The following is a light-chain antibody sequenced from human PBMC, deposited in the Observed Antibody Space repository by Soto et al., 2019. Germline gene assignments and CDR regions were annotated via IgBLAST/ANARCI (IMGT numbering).Light chain of an antibody. J-gene: IGKJ5*01. Sequence: DIQMTQSPSSLSASVGDRVTITCRASQSISSYLNWYQQKPGKAPKLLIYAASSLQSGVPSRFSGSGSGTDITLTICSLQPEDFATYYCQQSYSTPITFGQGTRLEIK. CDR3: QQSYSTPIT. CDR2: AAS. V-gene: IGKV1-39*01. CDR1: QSISSY.